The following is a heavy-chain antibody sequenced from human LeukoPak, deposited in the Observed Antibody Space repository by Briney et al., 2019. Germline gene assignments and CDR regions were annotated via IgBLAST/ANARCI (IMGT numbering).Heavy chain of an antibody. CDR3: ARGPGGYCSSTSCYKGAY. V-gene: IGHV3-48*01. D-gene: IGHD2-2*02. Sequence: PGGSLRLSCAASGFTFSSYSMNWVRQAPGKGLEWVSYISSSSSTIYYADSVKGRFTISRDNAKNSLYLQMNSLRAEDTAVYYCARGPGGYCSSTSCYKGAYWGQGTLVTVSS. CDR2: ISSSSSTI. CDR1: GFTFSSYS. J-gene: IGHJ4*02.